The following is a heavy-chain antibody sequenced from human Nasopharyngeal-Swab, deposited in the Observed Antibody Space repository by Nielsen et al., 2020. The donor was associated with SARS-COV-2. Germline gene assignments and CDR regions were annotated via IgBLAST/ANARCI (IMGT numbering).Heavy chain of an antibody. V-gene: IGHV1-69*06. J-gene: IGHJ4*02. Sequence: SVKVSCKASGGTFSSYAISWVRQAPGQGLEWMGGIIPIFGTANYAQKFQGRVTITADKSTSTAYMELSSLRSEDTAVYYRAEGDQGKYYYGSGSYSFDYWGQGTLVTVSS. CDR3: AEGDQGKYYYGSGSYSFDY. CDR2: IIPIFGTA. CDR1: GGTFSSYA. D-gene: IGHD3-10*01.